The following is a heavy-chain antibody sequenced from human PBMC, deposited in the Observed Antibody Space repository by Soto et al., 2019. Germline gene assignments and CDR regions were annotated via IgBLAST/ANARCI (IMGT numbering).Heavy chain of an antibody. CDR2: VFNTGRA. Sequence: RQSPGKGLEWIGYVFNTGRANYNASPKSRVSISLDTSNYQFSLKLSSVTAADTSVYYCGIVGDGLMTTHPFYSTPMYVCVPGTTLTVSS. J-gene: IGHJ6*02. D-gene: IGHD2-21*02. CDR3: GIVGDGLMTTHPFYSTPMYV. V-gene: IGHV4-59*01.